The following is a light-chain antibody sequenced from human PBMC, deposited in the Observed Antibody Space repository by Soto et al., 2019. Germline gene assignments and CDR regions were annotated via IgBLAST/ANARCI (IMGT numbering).Light chain of an antibody. CDR2: GAS. CDR3: QYRSSWPPYT. V-gene: IGKV3-11*01. J-gene: IGKJ2*01. Sequence: VSTQSPASLSLSPGERATLSCTASQSIYNTVAWYQQRPGLAPRLLIYGASSRATDIPARFKGSGSGTDFTLTISTLEPEDSAVYYCQYRSSWPPYTFGQGTKLEIK. CDR1: QSIYNT.